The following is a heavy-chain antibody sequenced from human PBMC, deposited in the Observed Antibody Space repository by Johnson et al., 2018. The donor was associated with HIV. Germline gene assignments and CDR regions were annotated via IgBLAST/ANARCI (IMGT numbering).Heavy chain of an antibody. CDR1: GFTFSSYW. V-gene: IGHV3-7*01. J-gene: IGHJ3*02. Sequence: VHLVESGGGLVQPGGSLRLSCAASGFTFSSYWMSWVRQAPGKGLEWVANIKQDGSEKYYVDSVKGRFTISSDNAKNSLYLQMNSLRAEDTAVYYCAREYYGSGSDAFDIWGQGTMVTVSS. CDR2: IKQDGSEK. CDR3: AREYYGSGSDAFDI. D-gene: IGHD3-10*01.